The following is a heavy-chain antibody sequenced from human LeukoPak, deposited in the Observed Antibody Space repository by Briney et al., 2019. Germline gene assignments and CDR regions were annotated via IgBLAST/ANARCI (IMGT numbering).Heavy chain of an antibody. CDR3: ARDLIVPVGLTGSGSYSTDY. J-gene: IGHJ4*02. Sequence: SETLSLTCAVYGGSFSGYYWSWIRQPPGKGLEWIGEINHSGSTNYNPSLKSRVTISVDTFKNQFSLKLSSVTAADTAVYYCARDLIVPVGLTGSGSYSTDYWGQGTLVTVSS. CDR2: INHSGST. D-gene: IGHD3-10*01. CDR1: GGSFSGYY. V-gene: IGHV4-34*01.